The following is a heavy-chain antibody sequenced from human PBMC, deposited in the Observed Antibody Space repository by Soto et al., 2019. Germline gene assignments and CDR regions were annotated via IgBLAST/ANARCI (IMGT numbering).Heavy chain of an antibody. V-gene: IGHV3-48*02. J-gene: IGHJ6*02. D-gene: IGHD3-3*01. CDR1: GFTFSSYS. Sequence: PGGSLRLSCAASGFTFSSYSMNWVRQAPGKGLEWVSYISSSSSTIYYADSVKGRFTISRDNAKNSLYLQMNSLRDEDTAVYYCARAHRTIFGAGYYYGMDVWRQGTTVTVSS. CDR2: ISSSSSTI. CDR3: ARAHRTIFGAGYYYGMDV.